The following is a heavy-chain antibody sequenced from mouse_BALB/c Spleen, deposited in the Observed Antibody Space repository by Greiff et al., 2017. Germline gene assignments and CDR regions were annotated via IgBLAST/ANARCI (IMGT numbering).Heavy chain of an antibody. CDR2: ILPGSGST. CDR1: GYTFSSYW. D-gene: IGHD1-1*01. Sequence: QVQLQQSGAELMKPGASVKISCKATGYTFSSYWIEWVKQRPGHGLEWIGEILPGSGSTNYNEKFKGKATFTADTSSNTAYMQLSSLTSEDSAVYYCARGLITTVVAPGDYWGQGTSVTVSS. V-gene: IGHV1-9*01. J-gene: IGHJ4*01. CDR3: ARGLITTVVAPGDY.